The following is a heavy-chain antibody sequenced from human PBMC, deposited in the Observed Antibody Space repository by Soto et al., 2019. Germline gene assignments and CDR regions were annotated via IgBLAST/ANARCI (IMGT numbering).Heavy chain of an antibody. J-gene: IGHJ4*02. CDR1: GGSVRSGSYY. D-gene: IGHD3-22*01. V-gene: IGHV4-61*01. Sequence: SETLSLTCSVSGGSVRSGSYYWTWIRQPPGKGLEWIGYIYQSGTTNYNASLKSRVTISIDTSKNQFFLKLSSVTAADTAVYYCARDSSGRHDYWGQGTLVTVSS. CDR2: IYQSGTT. CDR3: ARDSSGRHDY.